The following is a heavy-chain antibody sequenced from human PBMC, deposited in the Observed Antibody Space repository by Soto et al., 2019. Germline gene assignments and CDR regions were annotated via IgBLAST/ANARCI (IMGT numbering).Heavy chain of an antibody. CDR1: GGTFSTYG. Sequence: VQLVQSGAEVKKPGSSVRVSCKAPGGTFSTYGISWVRQAPGQGLEWVGGILPIFGTSKYAQKFQDRVTVTADESSSTAYMSLRSLNYEDTAMYCCARESAAVGAVAGCFDDWGPGTLLIGPS. V-gene: IGHV1-69*01. CDR3: ARESAAVGAVAGCFDD. D-gene: IGHD6-19*01. CDR2: ILPIFGTS. J-gene: IGHJ4*02.